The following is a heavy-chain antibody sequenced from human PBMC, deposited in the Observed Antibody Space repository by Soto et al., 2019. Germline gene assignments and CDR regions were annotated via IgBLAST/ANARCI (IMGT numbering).Heavy chain of an antibody. CDR2: IYTTGRS. CDR3: AGAAYNYGPFDS. CDR1: VASTSTYS. Sequence: QVQLQESGPGLVKASETLSLTCTFSVASTSTYSWNWIRQPAGTGLGWLGRIYTTGRSNYNPSLKSRIAISVDTAKNLCFLTLCSVTAADAAVYYCAGAAYNYGPFDSWGQGPLVTVSS. V-gene: IGHV4-4*07. J-gene: IGHJ4*02. D-gene: IGHD5-18*01.